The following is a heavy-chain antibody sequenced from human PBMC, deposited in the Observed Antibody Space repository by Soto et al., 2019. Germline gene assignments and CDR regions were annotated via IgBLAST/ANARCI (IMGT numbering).Heavy chain of an antibody. V-gene: IGHV4-34*01. CDR2: INHSGST. D-gene: IGHD3-10*01. J-gene: IGHJ4*02. Sequence: SETLSLTCAVYGGSFSGYYWGWIRQPPGKGLEWIGEINHSGSTNYNPSLKSRVTISVDTSKNQFSLKLSSVTAADTAVYYCASTDTGSGSQSARALDYWGQGTLVTVSS. CDR1: GGSFSGYY. CDR3: ASTDTGSGSQSARALDY.